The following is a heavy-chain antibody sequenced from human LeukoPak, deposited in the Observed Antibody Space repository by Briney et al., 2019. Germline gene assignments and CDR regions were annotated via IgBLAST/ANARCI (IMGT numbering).Heavy chain of an antibody. CDR3: ARGVGIAVAPSRPRDKYYFDY. Sequence: GGSLRLSCAASGFTFNSYAMSWVRQAPGKGLKWVSAISGSGSSTYYADSVKGRFTVSRDNSKNTLYLQMNSLRAEDTAVYYCARGVGIAVAPSRPRDKYYFDYWGQGTLVTVSS. J-gene: IGHJ4*02. CDR1: GFTFNSYA. D-gene: IGHD6-19*01. CDR2: ISGSGSST. V-gene: IGHV3-23*01.